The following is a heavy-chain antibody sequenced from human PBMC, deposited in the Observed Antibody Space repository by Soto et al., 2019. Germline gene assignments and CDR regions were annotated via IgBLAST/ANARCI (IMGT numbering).Heavy chain of an antibody. CDR1: GGTFSSYA. D-gene: IGHD3-10*01. CDR3: ARSFSRGGYYYYGMDV. Sequence: SVKVSCKASGGTFSSYATSWVRQAPRQGLEWMGGIIPIFGTANYAQKFQGRVTITADESTSTAYMELSSLRSEDTAVYYCARSFSRGGYYYYGMDVWGQGTTVTVSS. V-gene: IGHV1-69*13. CDR2: IIPIFGTA. J-gene: IGHJ6*02.